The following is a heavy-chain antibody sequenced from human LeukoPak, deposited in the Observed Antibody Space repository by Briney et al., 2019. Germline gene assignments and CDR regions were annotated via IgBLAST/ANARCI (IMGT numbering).Heavy chain of an antibody. D-gene: IGHD3-10*01. J-gene: IGHJ4*02. CDR2: ISGSDGST. CDR1: GFTFSTYA. Sequence: GGSLRLSCAPCGFTFSTYAMRWVRQAPGKGLEWVSSISGSDGSTYYADSVKGRFTISRDNSKNTLYLQMNSLRAEDTAVYYCAKGESHPKYYFDYWGQGTLVTVSS. CDR3: AKGESHPKYYFDY. V-gene: IGHV3-23*01.